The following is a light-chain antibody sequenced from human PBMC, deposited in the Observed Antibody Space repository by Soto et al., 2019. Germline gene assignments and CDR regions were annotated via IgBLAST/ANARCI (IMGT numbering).Light chain of an antibody. V-gene: IGKV3-15*01. J-gene: IGKJ5*01. CDR2: YTS. Sequence: IVMSLSLVTLSVTPGESATLSCRASQSVSSDLAWYQQKPGQAPRLLIYYTSTRATGFPARFSGGGSGTDFTLTISRLEPEDFAVYYCQQDGCFPITFGQGGRLEIK. CDR3: QQDGCFPIT. CDR1: QSVSSD.